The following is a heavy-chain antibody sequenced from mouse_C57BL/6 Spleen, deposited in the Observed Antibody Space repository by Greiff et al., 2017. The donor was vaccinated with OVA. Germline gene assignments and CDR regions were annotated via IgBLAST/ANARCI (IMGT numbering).Heavy chain of an antibody. CDR3: AKRAYSNSDY. Sequence: QVQLQQSGAELVKPGASVKLSCKASGYTFTSYWMQWVKQRPGQGLEWIGEIDPSDSYTNYNQKFKGKATLTVDTSSSTAYMQLSSLTSEDSAVYYCAKRAYSNSDYWGQGTTLTVSS. CDR1: GYTFTSYW. V-gene: IGHV1-50*01. D-gene: IGHD2-5*01. CDR2: IDPSDSYT. J-gene: IGHJ2*01.